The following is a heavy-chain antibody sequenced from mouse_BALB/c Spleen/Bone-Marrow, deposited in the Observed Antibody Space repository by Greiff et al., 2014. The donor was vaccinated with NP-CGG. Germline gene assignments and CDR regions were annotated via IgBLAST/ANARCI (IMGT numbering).Heavy chain of an antibody. J-gene: IGHJ4*01. CDR2: INPYNGGS. V-gene: IGHV1-31*01. D-gene: IGHD2-10*02. Sequence: EVKLQESGPELVKPGTSMKISCKASGYSFTGYTMNWVKQTLGKNLEWIGLINPYNGGSSYNQKFKGKATLTVDKSSSTAYMELLSLTSEDSAVYYCARGSMVTRHYAMDYWGQGTSVTVSS. CDR1: GYSFTGYT. CDR3: ARGSMVTRHYAMDY.